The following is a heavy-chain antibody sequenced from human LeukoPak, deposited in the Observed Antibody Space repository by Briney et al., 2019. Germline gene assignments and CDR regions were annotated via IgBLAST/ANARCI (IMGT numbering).Heavy chain of an antibody. Sequence: GGSLRLSCAASRFTFSNYAMTWVRQAPGQGLEWVSAISGSGGRTYYADSLKGRFTISRDNSKNTLYLQMNSLRAEDTAVYYCAKALLLFSSDYFDYWGQGTLVTVSS. CDR3: AKALLLFSSDYFDY. J-gene: IGHJ4*02. CDR1: RFTFSNYA. D-gene: IGHD3-10*01. CDR2: ISGSGGRT. V-gene: IGHV3-23*01.